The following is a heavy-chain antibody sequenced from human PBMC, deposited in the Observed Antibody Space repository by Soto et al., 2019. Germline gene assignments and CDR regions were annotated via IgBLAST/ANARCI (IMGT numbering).Heavy chain of an antibody. CDR1: GGSISSGDYY. V-gene: IGHV4-30-4*01. Sequence: NPSETLSLTCTVSGGSISSGDYYWSWIRQPPGKGLEWIGYIYYSGSTYYNPSLKSRVTISVDTSKNQFFLNLISVTSADTAVYYCARRTYSSGWDDAFDIWGQGTMVT. D-gene: IGHD6-19*01. CDR2: IYYSGST. J-gene: IGHJ3*02. CDR3: ARRTYSSGWDDAFDI.